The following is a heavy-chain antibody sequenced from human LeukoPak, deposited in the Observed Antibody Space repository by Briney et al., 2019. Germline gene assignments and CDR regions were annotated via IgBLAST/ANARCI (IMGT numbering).Heavy chain of an antibody. D-gene: IGHD2-21*02. J-gene: IGHJ5*02. Sequence: GGSLRLSCAASGFTFSDYYMSWIRQAPGKGLEGVSYISSSGSTIYYADSVKGRFTISRDNAKNSLYLQMNSLRAEDTAVYYCARGAVTALPPNWFDPWGQGTLVTVSS. CDR2: ISSSGSTI. CDR1: GFTFSDYY. V-gene: IGHV3-11*01. CDR3: ARGAVTALPPNWFDP.